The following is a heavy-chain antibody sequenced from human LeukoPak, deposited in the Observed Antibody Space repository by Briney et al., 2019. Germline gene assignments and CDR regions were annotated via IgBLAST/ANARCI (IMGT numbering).Heavy chain of an antibody. V-gene: IGHV4-4*02. CDR2: MYLSGTT. J-gene: IGHJ4*02. CDR1: GDSINSLDL. CDR3: AGLVGRYSSGLYYYYFDY. D-gene: IGHD3-22*01. Sequence: SGALSLTCTVSGDSINSLDLWSWVRQPPGKGLEWIGEMYLSGTTHSNPSVKSRVTISIDKSKNQFFLNLSSVTAADTAVYYCAGLVGRYSSGLYYYYFDYWGQGTLVTVSS.